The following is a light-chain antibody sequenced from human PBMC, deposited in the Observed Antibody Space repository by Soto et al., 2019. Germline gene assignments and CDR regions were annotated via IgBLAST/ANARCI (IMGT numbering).Light chain of an antibody. CDR3: QQYGSSPIT. CDR2: DAS. Sequence: EIILTQSPATLSLSPGGRATLSCGASQSVSSSYVAWYQHRPGLAPRLLIHDASSRATGIPDRFSGTKSGTDFTLTIRRLEPADAAVYYCQQYGSSPITFGQGTRLEI. J-gene: IGKJ5*01. V-gene: IGKV3D-20*01. CDR1: QSVSSSY.